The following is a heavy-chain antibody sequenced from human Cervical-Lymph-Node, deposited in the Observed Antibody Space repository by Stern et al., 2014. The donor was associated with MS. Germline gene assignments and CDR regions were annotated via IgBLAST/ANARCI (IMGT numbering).Heavy chain of an antibody. V-gene: IGHV3-9*01. CDR1: GFKFDGYA. D-gene: IGHD3-3*01. CDR3: AKTKTIFAVVTQDYYYGMDV. CDR2: ITWNSGTL. J-gene: IGHJ6*02. Sequence: EVQLVESGGGLVQPGRSLRLSCAASGFKFDGYAMHWVRQAPGKGLEWVSGITWNSGTLGYADSVKGRFTISRDNAKNSLYLQMNSLSAEDTALYYCAKTKTIFAVVTQDYYYGMDVWGQGTTVTVSS.